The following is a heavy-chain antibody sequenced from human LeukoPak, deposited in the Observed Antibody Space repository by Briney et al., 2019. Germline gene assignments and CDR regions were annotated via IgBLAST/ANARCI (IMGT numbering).Heavy chain of an antibody. D-gene: IGHD2-2*01. CDR3: TTGTVVLPALKYYYGMDV. CDR2: IKSKTDGGTT. CDR1: GFIFSNAW. Sequence: GGSLRLSCAASGFIFSNAWMSWVSQAPGQGLEWVGRIKSKTDGGTTDYAAPVKGRFTISRDDSKNTLFLQMTSLNTEDTALYYCTTGTVVLPALKYYYGMDVWGQGTTVTVSS. J-gene: IGHJ6*02. V-gene: IGHV3-15*01.